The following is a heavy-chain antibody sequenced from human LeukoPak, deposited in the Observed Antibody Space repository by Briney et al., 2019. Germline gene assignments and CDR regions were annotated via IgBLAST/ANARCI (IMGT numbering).Heavy chain of an antibody. CDR2: IYYSGST. V-gene: IGHV4-39*07. D-gene: IGHD1-1*01. J-gene: IGHJ2*01. CDR3: ARTRNGRYFDL. CDR1: GASISSSSYY. Sequence: SEILSLTCTVSGASISSSSYYWGWIRQPPGKGLEWIGSIYYSGSTYYNPSLKSRVTISVDTSKNQFSLKLSSVTAADTAVYYCARTRNGRYFDLWGRGTLVTVSS.